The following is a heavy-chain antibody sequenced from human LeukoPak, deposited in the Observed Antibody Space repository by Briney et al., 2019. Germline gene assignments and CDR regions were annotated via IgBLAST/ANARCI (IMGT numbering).Heavy chain of an antibody. CDR1: GFTFSSYA. J-gene: IGHJ4*02. D-gene: IGHD3-22*01. Sequence: GGSLRLSCAASGFTFSSYAMSWVRQAPGKGLEWVSAITGSGGSAYYADSVKGRFTISRDNSKNTLYLQMNTLRAEDTAVYYCGKHDSSSDYWGQGTLVTVSS. CDR2: ITGSGGSA. CDR3: GKHDSSSDY. V-gene: IGHV3-23*01.